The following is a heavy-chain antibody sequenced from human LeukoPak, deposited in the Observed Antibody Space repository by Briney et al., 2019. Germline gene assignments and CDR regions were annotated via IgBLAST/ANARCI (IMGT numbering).Heavy chain of an antibody. J-gene: IGHJ4*02. CDR3: ARDAGARTNFDY. D-gene: IGHD1-14*01. V-gene: IGHV4-39*07. Sequence: SETLSLTCTVSGGSIYSSSYSWAWIRQPPGKGLEWIGTIHYIGNTYYNPSLKGRVTISVDTSKNQFSLRLNSVTAADTAVYYCARDAGARTNFDYWGQGTLVTVSS. CDR2: IHYIGNT. CDR1: GGSIYSSSYS.